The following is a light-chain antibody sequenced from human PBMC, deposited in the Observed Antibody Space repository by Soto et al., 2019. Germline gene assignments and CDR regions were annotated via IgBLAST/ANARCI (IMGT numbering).Light chain of an antibody. Sequence: DIQMTQSPSSLSASVGDRVTITCRASQGISNYLAWYQQKPGKVPKLLIYAASTLQSGVPSRFSGSGSGTDSTLTISGLQPEDVATYYCQKYNSAPRTFCQGTKVEIK. CDR1: QGISNY. CDR2: AAS. V-gene: IGKV1-27*01. CDR3: QKYNSAPRT. J-gene: IGKJ1*01.